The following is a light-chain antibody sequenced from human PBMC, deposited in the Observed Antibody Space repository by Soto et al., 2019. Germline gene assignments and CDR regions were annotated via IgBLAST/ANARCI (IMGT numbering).Light chain of an antibody. J-gene: IGLJ2*01. CDR3: ASWDGELNGFL. CDR2: SNN. Sequence: QSVLTQPPSASGTPGQRVTISCSGIRSNIGSNFVNCYQTLPGTAPKLLIHSNNERPSGVPGRFSGSKSGTSASLAISGLQSEDEADYYCASWDGELNGFLFGGGTTLTV. CDR1: RSNIGSNF. V-gene: IGLV1-44*01.